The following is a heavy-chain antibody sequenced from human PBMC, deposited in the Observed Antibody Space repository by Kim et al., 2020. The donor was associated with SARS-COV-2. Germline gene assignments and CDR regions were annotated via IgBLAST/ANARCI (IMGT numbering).Heavy chain of an antibody. CDR3: AKEPRKGPYDSSGYYYY. Sequence: GGSLRLSCAASGFTFSSYGMHWVRQAPGKGLEWVAVISYDGSNKYYADSVKGRFTISRDNSKNTLYLQMNSLRAEDTAVYYCAKEPRKGPYDSSGYYYYWGQGTLVTVSS. V-gene: IGHV3-30*18. D-gene: IGHD3-22*01. J-gene: IGHJ4*02. CDR2: ISYDGSNK. CDR1: GFTFSSYG.